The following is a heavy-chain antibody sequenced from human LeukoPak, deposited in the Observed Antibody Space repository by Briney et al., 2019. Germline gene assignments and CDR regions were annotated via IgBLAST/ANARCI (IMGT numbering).Heavy chain of an antibody. CDR2: IIPIFGTA. V-gene: IGHV1-69*01. J-gene: IGHJ6*03. CDR3: ARARTVGGPWGYYYYCMDV. CDR1: GGTVSSYA. D-gene: IGHD3-16*01. Sequence: SVKVSCKASGGTVSSYAISWVRQAPGQGLEWMGVIIPIFGTANYSQRFQGRVTITADESTSTAYMELSSLRSEDTAVYSCARARTVGGPWGYYYYCMDVWGKGTTVTVSS.